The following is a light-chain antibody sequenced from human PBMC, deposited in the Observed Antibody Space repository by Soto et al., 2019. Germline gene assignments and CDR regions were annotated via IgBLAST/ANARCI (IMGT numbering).Light chain of an antibody. CDR2: DAS. V-gene: IGKV3-11*01. CDR3: QQRSNWLT. J-gene: IGKJ4*01. CDR1: QSVSSY. Sequence: EIVLTQSPATLSLSPGERATLSCRASQSVSSYLAWYQQKPGRAPRLLIYDASNRATGIPARFSGSGSGTDFTLTISSLEPEDFAVYYCQQRSNWLTFGGGTKVDIK.